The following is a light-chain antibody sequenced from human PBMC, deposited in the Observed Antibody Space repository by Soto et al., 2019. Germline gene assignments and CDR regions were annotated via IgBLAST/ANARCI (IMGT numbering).Light chain of an antibody. CDR1: QSISTW. CDR3: QQYDDYPLT. V-gene: IGKV1-5*03. CDR2: EAS. J-gene: IGKJ4*01. Sequence: DIQVTQSPSTLSASVGDRVTITCRASQSISTWLAWYQQKPGKAPKLLIYEASSLESGVPSRFGGSGSGTEFTLTIISLQPDDFATYFCQQYDDYPLTFGGGTKVDIK.